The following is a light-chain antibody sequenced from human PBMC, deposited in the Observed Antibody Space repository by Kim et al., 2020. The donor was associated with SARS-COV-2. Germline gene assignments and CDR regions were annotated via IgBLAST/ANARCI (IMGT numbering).Light chain of an antibody. CDR3: ISFTSSSTLV. Sequence: QSALTQPASVSGSPGQSITISCTGTSSDVGGYNYVSWYQQHPGKAPKLMIREVSDRPSGVSNRFTGSKSGNTTSLTISGLQGEDEADYYCISFTSSSTLVFGGGTQLTVL. CDR2: EVS. CDR1: SSDVGGYNY. V-gene: IGLV2-14*03. J-gene: IGLJ3*02.